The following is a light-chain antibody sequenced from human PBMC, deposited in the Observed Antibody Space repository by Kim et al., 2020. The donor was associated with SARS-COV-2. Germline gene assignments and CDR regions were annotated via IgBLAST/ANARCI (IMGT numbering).Light chain of an antibody. CDR2: GAS. V-gene: IGKV1-17*01. J-gene: IGKJ5*01. CDR1: QDIRND. Sequence: ASVGDRVTLPCRASQDIRNDLGWYQQNPGRAPKRLIYGASSLQSGVPSRFSGSGSGTEFTLTICSVQPEDFATYFCLQHSTYPVTFGQGTRLEIK. CDR3: LQHSTYPVT.